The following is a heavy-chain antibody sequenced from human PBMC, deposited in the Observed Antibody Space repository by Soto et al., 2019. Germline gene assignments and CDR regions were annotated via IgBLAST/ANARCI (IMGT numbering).Heavy chain of an antibody. Sequence: QVQLQESAPGLVKPSETLSLTCTVSGGSVSSGSYYWSWIRQPPGKGLDWIGYIYYSGSTNYNPSLKSRVTISVDTSKNQFSLKLSSVTAADTAVYYCARDTRYYYYYYGMDVWGQGTTVTVSS. CDR3: ARDTRYYYYYYGMDV. J-gene: IGHJ6*02. D-gene: IGHD3-3*01. V-gene: IGHV4-61*01. CDR2: IYYSGST. CDR1: GGSVSSGSYY.